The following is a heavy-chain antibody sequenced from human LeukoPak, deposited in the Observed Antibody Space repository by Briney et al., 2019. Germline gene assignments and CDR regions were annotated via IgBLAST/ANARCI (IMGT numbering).Heavy chain of an antibody. J-gene: IGHJ4*02. Sequence: SETLSLTCGVSGYSISSGYYWGWIRQPPVKGLEWIGSIYHSGRTYYNPSLKSRVTISVDTSKNQFSLKLTSVTAADTAVYYCATEVGQWLVRTWGQGTLVTVSS. D-gene: IGHD6-19*01. CDR1: GYSISSGYY. CDR2: IYHSGRT. CDR3: ATEVGQWLVRT. V-gene: IGHV4-38-2*01.